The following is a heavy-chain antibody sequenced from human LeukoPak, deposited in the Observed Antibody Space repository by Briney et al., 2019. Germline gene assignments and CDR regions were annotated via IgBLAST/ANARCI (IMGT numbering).Heavy chain of an antibody. D-gene: IGHD1/OR15-1a*01. CDR3: AKDEISGSENNDYYGMDV. CDR2: ISGSGGST. Sequence: PGGSLRLSCAASGFTFSSYAMSWVRQAPGKGLEWVSAISGSGGSTYYADSVKGRFTISRDNSKNTLYLQMNSLRAEDTAVYYCAKDEISGSENNDYYGMDVWGQGTAVTVSS. CDR1: GFTFSSYA. J-gene: IGHJ6*02. V-gene: IGHV3-23*01.